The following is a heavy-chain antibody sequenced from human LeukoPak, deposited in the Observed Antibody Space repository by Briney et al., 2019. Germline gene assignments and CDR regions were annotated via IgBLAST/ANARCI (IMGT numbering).Heavy chain of an antibody. D-gene: IGHD3-10*01. V-gene: IGHV3-23*01. J-gene: IGHJ4*02. CDR3: AKDASPMVRGPLDY. CDR2: ISGSGGST. CDR1: GFTFSSYA. Sequence: GGSLRLSCAASGFTFSSYAMSWVRQAPGKGLEWVSAISGSGGSTYYADSVKGRFTISRDNSKNTPYLQMNSLRAEDTAVYYCAKDASPMVRGPLDYWGQGTLVTVSS.